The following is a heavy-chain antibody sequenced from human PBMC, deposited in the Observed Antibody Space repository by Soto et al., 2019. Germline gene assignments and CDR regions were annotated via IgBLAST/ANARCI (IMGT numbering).Heavy chain of an antibody. V-gene: IGHV3-23*01. CDR3: AKTRRATTGVTRYWYFDL. Sequence: GGSLRLSCAASGFTFGAFAMAWVRQRPGNGLEWVSSLSGGGGSTYYNNSVRGRFTISRDNSNSTLFLQMNNLRAEDTAVYFCAKTRRATTGVTRYWYFDLWGRGXLVTVYS. CDR2: LSGGGGST. J-gene: IGHJ2*01. D-gene: IGHD4-17*01. CDR1: GFTFGAFA.